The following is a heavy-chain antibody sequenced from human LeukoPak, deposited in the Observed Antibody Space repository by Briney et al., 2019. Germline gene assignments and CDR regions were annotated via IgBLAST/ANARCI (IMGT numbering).Heavy chain of an antibody. J-gene: IGHJ4*02. Sequence: GGSLRLSCAASGFTFSSSAMSWVRQAPGKGLEWVSAISNNGGYTYYADSVKGRFTISRDNSKNTLYLQMNSLRAEDTAVYYCAREVTSSGWYHYYFDYWGQGTLVTVSS. CDR2: ISNNGGYT. D-gene: IGHD6-19*01. V-gene: IGHV3-23*01. CDR1: GFTFSSSA. CDR3: AREVTSSGWYHYYFDY.